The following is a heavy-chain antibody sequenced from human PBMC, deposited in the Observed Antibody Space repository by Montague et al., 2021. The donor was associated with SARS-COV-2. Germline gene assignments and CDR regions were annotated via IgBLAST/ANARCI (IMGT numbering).Heavy chain of an antibody. CDR2: IYHSGST. D-gene: IGHD6-19*01. Sequence: SETLSLTCTVSGYSISTGYYWGWIRRPPGKGLEWIGTIYHSGSTYFNPSLKSRVTISVDTFKNQFSLNLSSVTAADTAVYYCAKVAGSHDTFDIWGRGTMVTVSS. CDR3: AKVAGSHDTFDI. V-gene: IGHV4-38-2*02. J-gene: IGHJ3*02. CDR1: GYSISTGYY.